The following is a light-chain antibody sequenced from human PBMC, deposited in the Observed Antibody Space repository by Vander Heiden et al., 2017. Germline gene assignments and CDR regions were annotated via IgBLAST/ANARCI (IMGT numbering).Light chain of an antibody. V-gene: IGLV1-51*01. CDR3: GTWDSSLSVVS. Sequence: QSVLTQPPSVSAAPGQTVTISCSGSTSNIGKNFVSWYQQLPGTAPRLVIYDSYERPSEIPDRFSGSQSGTSANLAIAELHTGDEADYYCGTWDSSLSVVSFGGGTKL. CDR2: DSY. CDR1: TSNIGKNF. J-gene: IGLJ2*01.